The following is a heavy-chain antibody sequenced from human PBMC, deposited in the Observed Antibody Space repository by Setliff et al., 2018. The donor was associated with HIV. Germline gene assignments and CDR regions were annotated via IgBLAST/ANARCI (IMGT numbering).Heavy chain of an antibody. V-gene: IGHV4-61*09. CDR3: ARVGYHGSGRYSFDY. J-gene: IGHJ4*02. Sequence: SETLSLTCGVSGYSMSSGYYWSWIRQPAGKGLEWIGHIRTSGSTKYNPSLKSRVTISADTSKNQFSLNLSSVTAAETAVYYCARVGYHGSGRYSFDYWGQGTLVTVSS. CDR2: IRTSGST. CDR1: GYSMSSGYY. D-gene: IGHD3-10*01.